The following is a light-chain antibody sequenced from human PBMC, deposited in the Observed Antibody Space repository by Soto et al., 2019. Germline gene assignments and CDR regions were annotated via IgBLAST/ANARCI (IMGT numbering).Light chain of an antibody. CDR2: GAS. J-gene: IGKJ1*01. V-gene: IGKV3-20*01. Sequence: EIVLTQSPGTLSLSPGERATLSCRASQSVSSSYLAWYQQKPGQAPRLLIYGASSRATGIPDRFSGSGSGTDFTLTLSRLEPEDFAVYYCQQFGSSPWTFGQGTKVGIK. CDR1: QSVSSSY. CDR3: QQFGSSPWT.